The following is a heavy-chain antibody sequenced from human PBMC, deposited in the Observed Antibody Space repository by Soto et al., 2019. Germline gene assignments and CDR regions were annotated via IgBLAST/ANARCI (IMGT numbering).Heavy chain of an antibody. CDR3: ARDLLNTTVDYYFDS. J-gene: IGHJ4*02. D-gene: IGHD4-17*01. CDR2: IYHSGSS. Sequence: SETLSLTCTVSGGSLSSGTYYWSWIRQPPGKGLEWIGYIYHSGSSQSNPSLKSRVTISIDTSKNQSSLELRSVTAADTAVYYCARDLLNTTVDYYFDSWGPGRLVTVSS. CDR1: GGSLSSGTYY. V-gene: IGHV4-30-4*01.